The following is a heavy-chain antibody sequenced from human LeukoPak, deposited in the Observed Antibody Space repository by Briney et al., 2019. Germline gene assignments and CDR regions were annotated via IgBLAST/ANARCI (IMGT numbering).Heavy chain of an antibody. J-gene: IGHJ4*02. V-gene: IGHV3-7*03. Sequence: GGSLRLSCAASGFTFSSYWMSWVRQAPGEGLEWVAKINQDGTEKAYVDSVRGRFTISRDNAKNSLFLQMNSLRAEDTAVYYCERGPLIAAAGTWWGQGTLVTVSS. D-gene: IGHD6-13*01. CDR2: INQDGTEK. CDR1: GFTFSSYW. CDR3: ERGPLIAAAGTW.